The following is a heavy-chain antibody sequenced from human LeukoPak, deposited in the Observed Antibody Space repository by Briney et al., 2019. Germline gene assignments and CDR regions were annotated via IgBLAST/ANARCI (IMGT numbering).Heavy chain of an antibody. V-gene: IGHV3-9*01. J-gene: IGHJ4*02. CDR3: AKDIAGSFDY. CDR2: ISWNSGSI. Sequence: PGRSLRLSCAASGFTFDDYAMHWVRQAPGKGLEWVSGISWNSGSIGYADSVKGRCTISRDNAKNSLYLQMNSLRAEDTALYYRAKDIAGSFDYWGQGTLVTVSS. CDR1: GFTFDDYA.